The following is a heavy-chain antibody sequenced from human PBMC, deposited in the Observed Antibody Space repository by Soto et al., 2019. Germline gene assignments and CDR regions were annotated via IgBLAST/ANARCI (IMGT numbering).Heavy chain of an antibody. Sequence: ASVKVSCKVSGYTLTELSMHWMRHAPGKGLEWMGGFDPEDGETIYAQKFQGRVTMTEDTSTDTAYMELSSLRSEDTAVYYCATVNLGSGGYYHYFDYWGQGTLVTVSA. CDR3: ATVNLGSGGYYHYFDY. D-gene: IGHD3-10*01. J-gene: IGHJ4*02. CDR1: GYTLTELS. V-gene: IGHV1-24*01. CDR2: FDPEDGET.